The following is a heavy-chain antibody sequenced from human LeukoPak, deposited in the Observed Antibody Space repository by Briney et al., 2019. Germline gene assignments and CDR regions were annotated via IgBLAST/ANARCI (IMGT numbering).Heavy chain of an antibody. CDR3: ARDLSLGYCSGGSCYGLDY. D-gene: IGHD2-15*01. Sequence: PGGSLRLSCAASGFTFSSYGMHWVRQAPGKGLEWVAVIWYDGSNKYYADSVKGRFTISRDNSKNTLYLQMNSLRAEDTAVYYCARDLSLGYCSGGSCYGLDYWGQGTLVTVSS. CDR1: GFTFSSYG. CDR2: IWYDGSNK. J-gene: IGHJ4*02. V-gene: IGHV3-33*01.